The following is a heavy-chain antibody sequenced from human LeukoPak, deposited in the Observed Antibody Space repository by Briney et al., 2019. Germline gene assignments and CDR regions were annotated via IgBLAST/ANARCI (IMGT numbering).Heavy chain of an antibody. CDR3: ATLGWGYCSGGSCSLIDY. V-gene: IGHV3-21*01. D-gene: IGHD2-15*01. CDR2: ISRSSRYI. Sequence: GSLRLSCAASGLTFSSYSMNWVRQAPGKGLEWVSSISRSSRYIYYADSVKGRFTISRDNAQNSLYLQMNSLRAEDTAVYYCATLGWGYCSGGSCSLIDYWGQGTLVTVSS. J-gene: IGHJ4*02. CDR1: GLTFSSYS.